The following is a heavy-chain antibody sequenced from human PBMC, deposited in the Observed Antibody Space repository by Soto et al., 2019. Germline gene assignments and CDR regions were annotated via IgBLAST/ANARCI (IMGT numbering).Heavy chain of an antibody. Sequence: QVQLVQSGAEVKKPGASVRVSCKASGYTFANYYIHWVRQAPGQGLEWMGIINPSGGGTSYAQKFQGRVTMTRDTSTSTIYMELKSLRSEDTAVFYCARGDHYEDSSGYPLVWGQGTMVTVSS. V-gene: IGHV1-46*01. J-gene: IGHJ3*01. CDR1: GYTFANYY. CDR3: ARGDHYEDSSGYPLV. D-gene: IGHD3-22*01. CDR2: INPSGGGT.